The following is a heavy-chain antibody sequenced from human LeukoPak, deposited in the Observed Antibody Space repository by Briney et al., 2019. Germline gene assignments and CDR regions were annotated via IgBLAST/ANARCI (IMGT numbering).Heavy chain of an antibody. CDR3: ATLKYSSGWDAFDI. Sequence: PGGSLRLSCAASGFTFSSYSMNWVRQAPGKGLEWVSSISSSSSYIYYADSVKGRFTISRDNAKNSLYLQMNSLRAEDTAVYYCATLKYSSGWDAFDIWGQGTMVTVSS. V-gene: IGHV3-21*01. CDR2: ISSSSSYI. J-gene: IGHJ3*02. CDR1: GFTFSSYS. D-gene: IGHD6-19*01.